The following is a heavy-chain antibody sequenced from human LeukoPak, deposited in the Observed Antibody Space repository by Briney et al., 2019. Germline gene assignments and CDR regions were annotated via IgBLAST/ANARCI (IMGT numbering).Heavy chain of an antibody. Sequence: SETLSLTCAVYGGSFSGYYWSWIRQPPGEGLEWIGEINHTGSTKYNPSLKSRVTMSVDTSKNRFSLKLSSVTAADTAVYYCSAFYYHYGMDVWGQGTTVTVSS. CDR3: SAFYYHYGMDV. CDR2: INHTGST. J-gene: IGHJ6*02. V-gene: IGHV4-34*01. CDR1: GGSFSGYY.